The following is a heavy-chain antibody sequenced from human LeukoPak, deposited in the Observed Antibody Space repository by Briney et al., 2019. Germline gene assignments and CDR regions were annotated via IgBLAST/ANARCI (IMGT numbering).Heavy chain of an antibody. D-gene: IGHD3-10*01. Sequence: GGSLRLSCAASGFTFSNAWMSWVRQAPEKGLEWVGCIKSKTDGGTIDYAAPVKGRFTISRDDSKNTPYLQMNSLKSEDTALYYCTTGLFWSGEFSVWGQGILVTVSS. CDR1: GFTFSNAW. CDR2: IKSKTDGGTI. J-gene: IGHJ4*02. CDR3: TTGLFWSGEFSV. V-gene: IGHV3-15*01.